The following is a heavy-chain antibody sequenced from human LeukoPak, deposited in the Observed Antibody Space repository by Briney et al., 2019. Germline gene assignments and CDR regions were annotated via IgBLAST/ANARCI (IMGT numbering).Heavy chain of an antibody. CDR1: GFTFSSYW. D-gene: IGHD5-18*01. CDR3: AKVGDGTGYRYDY. V-gene: IGHV3-74*01. CDR2: INTDGSRT. Sequence: GGSLRLSCAASGFTFSSYWMHWVRQAPGKGLVWVSRINTDGSRTNYADSVKGRFTISRDNAKNTLYLQMNSLRAEDTAVYYCAKVGDGTGYRYDYWGQGTLVTVSS. J-gene: IGHJ4*02.